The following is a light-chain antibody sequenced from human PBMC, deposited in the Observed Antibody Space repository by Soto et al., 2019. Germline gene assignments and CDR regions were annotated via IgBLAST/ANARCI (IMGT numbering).Light chain of an antibody. J-gene: IGKJ2*01. CDR1: QSVSSTY. V-gene: IGKV3-20*01. CDR3: QQYGRSPPFT. Sequence: EIVLTQSPGTLSLSPGERATLSCRASQSVSSTYIAWYQQNPGQAPRLLIYGASSRATGIPDRFSGSGSGTDFNLTISRLEHEDVAVYFCQQYGRSPPFTFGQGTKVEIK. CDR2: GAS.